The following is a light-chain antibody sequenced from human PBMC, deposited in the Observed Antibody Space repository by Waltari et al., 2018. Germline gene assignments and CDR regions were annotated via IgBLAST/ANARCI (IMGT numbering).Light chain of an antibody. V-gene: IGKV3-15*01. CDR1: QSIATN. CDR3: QQYYRWPPIT. J-gene: IGKJ5*01. CDR2: DAS. Sequence: EVVMTPSPATLSVSPGERASLSCRASQSIATNLAWYQQTPGQPPRLPVYDASTRAPSIPARFKGSGSGTEFTLTISSLQSEDSAVYYCQQYYRWPPITFGQGTRLEI.